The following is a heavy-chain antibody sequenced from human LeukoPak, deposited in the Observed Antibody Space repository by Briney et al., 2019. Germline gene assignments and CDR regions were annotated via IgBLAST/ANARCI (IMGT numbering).Heavy chain of an antibody. Sequence: SETLSLTCAVYGGSFSGYYWSWIRQPPGKGLEWIGEINHSGSTNYNPSLKSRVTISVDTSKNQFSLKLSSVTAADTAVYYCARGYYYDSSGSYYFDYWGQGTLVTVSS. D-gene: IGHD3-22*01. CDR3: ARGYYYDSSGSYYFDY. J-gene: IGHJ4*02. CDR2: INHSGST. V-gene: IGHV4-34*01. CDR1: GGSFSGYY.